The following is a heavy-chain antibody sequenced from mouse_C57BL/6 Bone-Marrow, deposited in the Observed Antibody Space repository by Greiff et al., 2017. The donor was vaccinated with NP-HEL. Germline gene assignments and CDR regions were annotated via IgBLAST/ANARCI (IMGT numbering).Heavy chain of an antibody. CDR1: GFTFSDYY. Sequence: DVQLQESGGGLVQPGGSLKLSCAASGFTFSDYYMYWVRQTPEKRLEWVAYISNGGGSTYYPDTVKGRFTISRDNAKNTLYLQMSRLKSEDTAMYYCARQMYYYGSSIDYWGQGTTLTVSS. V-gene: IGHV5-12*01. J-gene: IGHJ2*01. D-gene: IGHD1-1*01. CDR3: ARQMYYYGSSIDY. CDR2: ISNGGGST.